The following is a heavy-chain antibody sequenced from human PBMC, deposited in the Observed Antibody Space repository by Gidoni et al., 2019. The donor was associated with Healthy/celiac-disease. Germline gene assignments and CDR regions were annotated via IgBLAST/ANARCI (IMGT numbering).Heavy chain of an antibody. D-gene: IGHD3-10*01. V-gene: IGHV3-23*01. J-gene: IGHJ4*02. CDR1: GFTFRSYA. CDR2: ISGSGGST. CDR3: AKARGSGSYSGRDYFDY. Sequence: EVQLLESGGGLVQPGGSLRLSCAASGFTFRSYAMSWVRQAPGKGLEWVSAISGSGGSTYYADSVKGRFTISRDNSKNTLYLQMNSLRAEDTAVYYCAKARGSGSYSGRDYFDYWGQGTLVTVSS.